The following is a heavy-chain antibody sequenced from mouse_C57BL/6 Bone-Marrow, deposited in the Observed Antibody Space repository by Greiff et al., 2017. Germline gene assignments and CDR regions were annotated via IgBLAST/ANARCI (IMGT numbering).Heavy chain of an antibody. Sequence: QVQLQQPGAELVMPGASVKLSCKASGYTFTSYWMHWVKQRPGQGLEWIGEIDPSDSYTNYNQKFKGKSTLTVDKSSSTAYMQLSSLTSEDSAVYYCAREGIYYGDEWGQGTTLTVSS. CDR1: GYTFTSYW. J-gene: IGHJ2*01. CDR3: AREGIYYGDE. CDR2: IDPSDSYT. D-gene: IGHD2-1*01. V-gene: IGHV1-69*01.